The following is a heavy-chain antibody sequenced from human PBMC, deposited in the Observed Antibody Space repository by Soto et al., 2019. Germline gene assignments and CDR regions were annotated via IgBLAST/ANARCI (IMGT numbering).Heavy chain of an antibody. V-gene: IGHV1-18*04. J-gene: IGHJ4*02. CDR1: GYTFTSYG. CDR2: ISAYNGNT. Sequence: ASVKVSCKASGYTFTSYGISWVRQAPGQGLEWMGWISAYNGNTNYAQKLQGRVTMTTDTSTSTAYMELRSLRSDDTAVYYCARDFYVSGEYYFDYWGQGTLVTVSS. D-gene: IGHD5-12*01. CDR3: ARDFYVSGEYYFDY.